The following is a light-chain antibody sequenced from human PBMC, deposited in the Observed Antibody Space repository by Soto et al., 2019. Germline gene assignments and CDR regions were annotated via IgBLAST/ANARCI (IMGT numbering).Light chain of an antibody. J-gene: IGKJ1*01. Sequence: DIQMTQSPSSLSASVGDRVTITCRASQGIGSDLGWYQQKPGKAPKRLIYTASSLQSGVPSRFSSGSGTEFTLTISSLQPEDFAAYYCLQYNSYPWTFGQGTKVEIK. CDR2: TAS. CDR3: LQYNSYPWT. CDR1: QGIGSD. V-gene: IGKV1-17*01.